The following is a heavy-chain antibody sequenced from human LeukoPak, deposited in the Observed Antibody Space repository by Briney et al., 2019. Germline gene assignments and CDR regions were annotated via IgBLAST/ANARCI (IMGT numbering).Heavy chain of an antibody. V-gene: IGHV1-18*04. Sequence: ASVKVSCKASGYTFTGYYMHWVRQAPGQGLEWMGWISAYNGNTNYAQKLQGRVTMTTDTSTSTAYMELRSLRSDDTAVYYCARESDYGDYEDWFDPWGQGTLVTVSS. CDR3: ARESDYGDYEDWFDP. D-gene: IGHD4-17*01. CDR2: ISAYNGNT. CDR1: GYTFTGYY. J-gene: IGHJ5*02.